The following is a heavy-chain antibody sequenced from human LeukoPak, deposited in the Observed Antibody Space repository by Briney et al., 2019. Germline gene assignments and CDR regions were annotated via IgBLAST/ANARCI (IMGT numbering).Heavy chain of an antibody. Sequence: PGGSLRLSCAASGFTFSSYAMHWVRQAPGKGLEWVAVISYDGSNKYYADSVKGRFTISRDNSKNTLYLQMNSLRAEDTAVYYCGRGGLIDYGDSPYYFDSGGQGPLVTVSS. CDR3: GRGGLIDYGDSPYYFDS. V-gene: IGHV3-30-3*01. CDR1: GFTFSSYA. D-gene: IGHD4-17*01. J-gene: IGHJ4*02. CDR2: ISYDGSNK.